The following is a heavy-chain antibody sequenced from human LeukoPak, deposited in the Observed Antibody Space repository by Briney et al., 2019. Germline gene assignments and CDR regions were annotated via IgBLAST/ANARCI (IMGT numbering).Heavy chain of an antibody. CDR2: IYHSGST. J-gene: IGHJ4*02. CDR1: GYSISSGYY. Sequence: SETLSLTCTVSGYSISSGYYWGWIRQPPGKGLEWIGSIYHSGSTYYNPSLKSRVTISVDTSKNQFSLKLSSVTAADTAVYYCARTHIVVVPAAIGHDGCYFDYWGQGTLVTVPS. V-gene: IGHV4-38-2*02. D-gene: IGHD2-2*01. CDR3: ARTHIVVVPAAIGHDGCYFDY.